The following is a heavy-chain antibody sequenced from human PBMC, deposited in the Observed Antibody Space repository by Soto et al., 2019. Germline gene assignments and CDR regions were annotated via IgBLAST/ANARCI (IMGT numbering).Heavy chain of an antibody. J-gene: IGHJ4*02. CDR2: IYWDDDK. V-gene: IGHV2-5*02. D-gene: IGHD6-13*01. CDR3: AHSRAEEEQKPFDF. Sequence: QITLKESGPTLVKPTQTLTLTCTFSGFSLSTSGVGVGWIRQPPGKALEWLALIYWDDDKRYSPSLKSRLTITKHTTKNQVVLTTTNMDPVDTSTYYCAHSRAEEEQKPFDFLGQGTLVTVSS. CDR1: GFSLSTSGVG.